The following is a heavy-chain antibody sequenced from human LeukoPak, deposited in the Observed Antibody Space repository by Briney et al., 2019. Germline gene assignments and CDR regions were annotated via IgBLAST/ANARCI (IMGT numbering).Heavy chain of an antibody. D-gene: IGHD3-16*01. V-gene: IGHV3-7*03. J-gene: IGHJ6*02. CDR3: ARGGGLDV. CDR2: INHNGNVN. Sequence: GGSLSPSFEASGFTFRVFGLNWPRQAQGRGPEWVASINHNGNVNYYVDSVKGRFTISRDNAKNSLYLQMSNLRAEDTAVYFCARGGGLDVWGQGATVTVSS. CDR1: GFTFRVFG.